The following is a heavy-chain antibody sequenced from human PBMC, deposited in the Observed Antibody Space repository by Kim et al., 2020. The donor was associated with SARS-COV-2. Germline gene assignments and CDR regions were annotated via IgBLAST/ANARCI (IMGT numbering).Heavy chain of an antibody. J-gene: IGHJ6*02. CDR1: GFTSGTYA. D-gene: IGHD3-3*01. CDR3: AKVFGFGSDKYGMDV. V-gene: IGHV3-23*01. CDR2: FNYYDDTT. Sequence: GGSLRLSCAASGFTSGTYAINWVRQAPGKGLEWVSSFNYYDDTTYYADSVQGRVTISRDNSKNTVYLQLNSLRAEDTALYYCAKVFGFGSDKYGMDVWGQATTVPVS.